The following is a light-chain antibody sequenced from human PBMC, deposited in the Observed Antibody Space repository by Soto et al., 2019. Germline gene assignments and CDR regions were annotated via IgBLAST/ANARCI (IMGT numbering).Light chain of an antibody. CDR1: QSLLHSNGNIY. J-gene: IGKJ1*01. CDR2: FGS. Sequence: DIVLTQSPLSLPVTPGEPASISCRSSQSLLHSNGNIYLDWYLQKPGQSPQLLIYFGSIRASGVPDRYSGSGSGTDFTLKITRVEAEDVGVCYCMQAIQAPRTFGLGTKVEIK. V-gene: IGKV2-28*01. CDR3: MQAIQAPRT.